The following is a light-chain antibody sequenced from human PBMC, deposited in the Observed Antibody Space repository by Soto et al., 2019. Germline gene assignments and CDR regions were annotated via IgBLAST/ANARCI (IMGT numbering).Light chain of an antibody. Sequence: DIQMTQSPSSLSASVGDRVTITCRASQSISNYLNWYQQEPGKAPKLLIYAASSLQSGAPSRFSGSGSGTDFTLTISSLQPEDFATYYCQQANSFPLTFGGGTKVDIK. CDR3: QQANSFPLT. CDR2: AAS. V-gene: IGKV1-12*01. CDR1: QSISNY. J-gene: IGKJ4*01.